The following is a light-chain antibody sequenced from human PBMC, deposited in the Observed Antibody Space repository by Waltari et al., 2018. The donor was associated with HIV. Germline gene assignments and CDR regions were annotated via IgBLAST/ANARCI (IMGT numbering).Light chain of an antibody. V-gene: IGLV1-47*01. J-gene: IGLJ3*02. CDR1: SSNIGRKY. CDR2: RKD. CDR3: AAWDNSLSAWV. Sequence: QSVLTQPPSASGTPGPRVTISCSGSSSNIGRKYVYWYQQIPGTAHKLLMYRKDGRPSGVPARFSGSKSGTSASLARSGLRSEDEAAYYCAAWDNSLSAWVFGGGTKLTVL.